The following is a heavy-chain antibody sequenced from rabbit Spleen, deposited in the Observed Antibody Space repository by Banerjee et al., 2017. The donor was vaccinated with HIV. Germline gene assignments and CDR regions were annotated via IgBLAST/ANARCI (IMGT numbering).Heavy chain of an antibody. V-gene: IGHV1S40*01. D-gene: IGHD1-1*01. CDR2: IAGSSSGFT. CDR3: ARDLTSIIGWNFNL. J-gene: IGHJ4*01. CDR1: GFSFSSSDY. Sequence: QSLEESGGDLVKPGASLTLTCTASGFSFSSSDYMCWVRQAPGKGLEWISCIAGSSSGFTYSATWAKGRFTISRENTQNTVSLQMHSLTAADTATYFCARDLTSIIGWNFNLWGQGTLVTVS.